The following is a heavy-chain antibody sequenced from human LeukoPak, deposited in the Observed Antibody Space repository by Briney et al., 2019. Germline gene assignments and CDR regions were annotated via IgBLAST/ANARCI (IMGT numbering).Heavy chain of an antibody. CDR1: GYTFTGYY. CDR2: INPNSGGT. V-gene: IGHV1-2*04. CDR3: ARDIAIPGLRGFDS. J-gene: IGHJ4*02. D-gene: IGHD2/OR15-2a*01. Sequence: GASVKVSCKASGYTFTGYYMHWVRQAPGQGLEWMGWINPNSGGTNYAQKFQGWVTMTRDTSISTAYMELSRLRSDDTAVYYCARDIAIPGLRGFDSWGQGTLVTVSS.